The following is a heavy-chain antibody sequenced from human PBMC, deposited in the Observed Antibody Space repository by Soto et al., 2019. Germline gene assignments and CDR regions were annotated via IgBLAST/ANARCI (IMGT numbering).Heavy chain of an antibody. V-gene: IGHV3-64D*06. J-gene: IGHJ5*02. Sequence: EVQLEESGGNLVQPGGSLRLSCSASGFTFSSFAMHWVRQAPGKGLEYISSISGTGGYTPYADSVKGRFTISRDNSKNTLYLLMSSLRPDDTAVYYCVKDHGTAMVRGGPASWGQGALVTVSS. CDR3: VKDHGTAMVRGGPAS. CDR1: GFTFSSFA. D-gene: IGHD3-10*01. CDR2: ISGTGGYT.